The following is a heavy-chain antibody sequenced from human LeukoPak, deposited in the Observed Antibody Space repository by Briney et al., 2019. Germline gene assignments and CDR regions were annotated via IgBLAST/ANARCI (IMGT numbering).Heavy chain of an antibody. D-gene: IGHD6-19*01. J-gene: IGHJ4*02. Sequence: SETLSLTCIVSGGSISSYYWSWLRQPPGKGLEWIGYIYYSGSTNYNPSLKSRVTISVDTSKNQFSLKLSSVTAADTAVYYCARGSGWYAYWGQGTLVTVSS. CDR2: IYYSGST. V-gene: IGHV4-59*08. CDR1: GGSISSYY. CDR3: ARGSGWYAY.